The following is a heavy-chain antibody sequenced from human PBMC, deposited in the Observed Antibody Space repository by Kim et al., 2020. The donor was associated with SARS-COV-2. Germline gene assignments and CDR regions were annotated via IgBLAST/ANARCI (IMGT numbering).Heavy chain of an antibody. V-gene: IGHV3-23*01. Sequence: AGSVKGRFTISRDISKNKVYLQLNSLRDEDTAIYYCAKMYSTDWYGDFDYWGQGTLVTVSS. CDR3: AKMYSTDWYGDFDY. D-gene: IGHD6-19*01. J-gene: IGHJ4*02.